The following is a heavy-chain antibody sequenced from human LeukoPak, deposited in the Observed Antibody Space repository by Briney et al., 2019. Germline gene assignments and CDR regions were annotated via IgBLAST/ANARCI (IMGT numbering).Heavy chain of an antibody. Sequence: SETLSLTCTVSGGSLSSHYWSWIRQPAGKGLEWIGRIYTSGSTNFNPSLKSRVTMSIDTSENQFSLKLNSVTAADMAVYYCVRDPLHYCTNGVCYVFDIWGQGTMVTVSS. CDR1: GGSLSSHY. V-gene: IGHV4-4*07. CDR3: VRDPLHYCTNGVCYVFDI. CDR2: IYTSGST. J-gene: IGHJ3*02. D-gene: IGHD2-8*01.